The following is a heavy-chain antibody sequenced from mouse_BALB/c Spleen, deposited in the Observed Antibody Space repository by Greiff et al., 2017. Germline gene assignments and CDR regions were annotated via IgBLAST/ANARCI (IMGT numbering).Heavy chain of an antibody. D-gene: IGHD2-14*01. CDR1: GFNIKDTY. Sequence: EVQLQQSGAELVKPGASVKLSCTASGFNIKDTYMHWVKQRPEQGLEWIGRIDPANGNTKYDPKFQGKATITADTSSNTAYLQLSSLTSEDTAVYYCARYYRSYAMDYWGQGTSVTVSS. J-gene: IGHJ4*01. CDR2: IDPANGNT. V-gene: IGHV14-3*02. CDR3: ARYYRSYAMDY.